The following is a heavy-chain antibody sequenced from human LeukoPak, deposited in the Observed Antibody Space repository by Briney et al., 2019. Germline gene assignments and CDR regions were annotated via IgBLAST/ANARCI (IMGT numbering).Heavy chain of an antibody. V-gene: IGHV3-23*01. CDR3: AKRDNNDYYTGLHVFDV. D-gene: IGHD3-3*01. Sequence: PGGSLRLSCAASGFTFSSYAMTWVRQAPGKGPEWVSGISGSGDTTFYADSVKGRFTISRDNSKNTVDLQMNSLRAEDTVVYYCAKRDNNDYYTGLHVFDVWGQGTMVTV. CDR1: GFTFSSYA. J-gene: IGHJ3*01. CDR2: ISGSGDTT.